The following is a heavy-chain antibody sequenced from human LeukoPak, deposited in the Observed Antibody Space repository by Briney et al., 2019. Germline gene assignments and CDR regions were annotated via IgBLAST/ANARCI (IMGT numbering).Heavy chain of an antibody. J-gene: IGHJ4*02. CDR1: GFTFSRYW. CDR3: AKEGTRSVGAHDY. CDR2: IKQGGSEK. D-gene: IGHD1-26*01. Sequence: GGSLRLSCAASGFTFSRYWMSWVRQTPGKGLQWVANIKQGGSEKYYVDSVEGRFTISRDNTKNSLYLQMNSLRAEDTALYYCAKEGTRSVGAHDYWGQGTLVTVSS. V-gene: IGHV3-7*01.